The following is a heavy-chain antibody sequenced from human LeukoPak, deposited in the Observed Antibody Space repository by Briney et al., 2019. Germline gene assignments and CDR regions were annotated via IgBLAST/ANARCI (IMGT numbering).Heavy chain of an antibody. CDR3: TRGLRLGYCSGGSCYYWFDP. V-gene: IGHV4-34*01. D-gene: IGHD2-15*01. CDR1: GGSFSGYY. Sequence: SETLSLTCAVYGGSFSGYYWSWIRQPPGKGLEWIGEINHSGSTNYNPSLQSRVTISADASKKQFSMNLRSVIAADTAVYYCTRGLRLGYCSGGSCYYWFDPWGQGTRVTVSS. CDR2: INHSGST. J-gene: IGHJ5*02.